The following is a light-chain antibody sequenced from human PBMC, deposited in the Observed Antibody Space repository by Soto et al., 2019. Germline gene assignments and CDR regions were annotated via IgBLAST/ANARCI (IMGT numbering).Light chain of an antibody. CDR2: DTS. Sequence: QAVVTQEPSLTVSPGGTVTLTCGSSTGAVTSGHYPYWFQQKPGQAPRTLIYDTSNKPSWTPARFSGSLLGGKAALTLSGAQPEDEAEYYCLLSYSGAHWVFGGGTKVTVL. V-gene: IGLV7-46*01. J-gene: IGLJ3*02. CDR1: TGAVTSGHY. CDR3: LLSYSGAHWV.